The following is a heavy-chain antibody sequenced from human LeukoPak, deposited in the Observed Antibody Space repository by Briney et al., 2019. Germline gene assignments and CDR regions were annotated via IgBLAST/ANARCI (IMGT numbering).Heavy chain of an antibody. CDR2: ISYDGSNK. V-gene: IGHV3-30-3*01. Sequence: PGRSLRLSCAASGFTFSSYAMHWVRQAPGKGLEWVAVISYDGSNKYYADSVKGRFTISRDNSKNTLYLQMNSLRAEDTAVYYCARGTDAGTYCRGGYWGQGTLVTVSS. CDR1: GFTFSSYA. CDR3: ARGTDAGTYCRGGY. J-gene: IGHJ4*02. D-gene: IGHD2-15*01.